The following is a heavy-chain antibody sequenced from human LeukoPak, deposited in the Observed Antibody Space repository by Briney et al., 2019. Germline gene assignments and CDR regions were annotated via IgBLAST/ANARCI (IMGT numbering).Heavy chain of an antibody. CDR3: ARVLGWAAFDY. D-gene: IGHD2-15*01. CDR1: GGSISSSSYY. CDR2: IYSSGST. V-gene: IGHV4-61*05. Sequence: PSETLSLTCTVSGGSISSSSYYWGWIGQPPGKGLEWICYIYSSGSTNYIPSLKSRLTISLDTSKNQFSLKLSSVTAADTAVYYCARVLGWAAFDYWGQGILVTVSS. J-gene: IGHJ4*02.